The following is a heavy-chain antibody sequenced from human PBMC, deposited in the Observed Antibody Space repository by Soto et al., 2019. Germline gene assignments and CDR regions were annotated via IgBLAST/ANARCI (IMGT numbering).Heavy chain of an antibody. CDR1: GFTFSSYS. CDR2: ISSSSSYI. V-gene: IGHV3-21*01. Sequence: GGSLRLSCAASGFTFSSYSMNWVRQAPGKGLEWVSSISSSSSYIYYADSVKGRFTISRDNATNSLYLQMNSLRAEDTAVYYCARLIAAAGRPSSGNWFDPWGQGTLVTVSS. CDR3: ARLIAAAGRPSSGNWFDP. J-gene: IGHJ5*02. D-gene: IGHD6-13*01.